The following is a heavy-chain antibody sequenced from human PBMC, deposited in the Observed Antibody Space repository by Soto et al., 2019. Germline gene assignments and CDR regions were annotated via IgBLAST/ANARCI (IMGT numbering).Heavy chain of an antibody. D-gene: IGHD5-18*01. CDR1: GGSISSGGYY. CDR2: INYSGTT. J-gene: IGHJ5*02. CDR3: ARVGYTSGP. V-gene: IGHV4-31*03. Sequence: QVQLQESGPGLVKPSQTLSPTCTVSGGSISSGGYYWSWIRQHPGKDLEWIGYINYSGTTHYNPSRKSRVTMSVDTSKNQFSLNLNSLTAADTAVYYCARVGYTSGPWGQGTLVTVSS.